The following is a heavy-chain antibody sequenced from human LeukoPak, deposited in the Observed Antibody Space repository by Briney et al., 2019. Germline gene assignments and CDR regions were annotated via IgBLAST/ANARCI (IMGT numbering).Heavy chain of an antibody. Sequence: SGPPLVKPTQTLTLPCTFPGFSLSTTGVGVGWIRQPPGKALEWLGYIYWNDDSRYSPSLKSEPTLTKDTPKDHGVLTLTIMGPVDTGTYYCAHRYFYDKSGYPVWRQATLVTVSS. CDR2: IYWNDDS. V-gene: IGHV2-5*01. CDR3: AHRYFYDKSGYPV. D-gene: IGHD3-22*01. CDR1: GFSLSTTGVG. J-gene: IGHJ4*02.